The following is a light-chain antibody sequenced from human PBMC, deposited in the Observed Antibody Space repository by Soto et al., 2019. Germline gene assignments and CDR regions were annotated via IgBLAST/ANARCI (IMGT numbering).Light chain of an antibody. CDR3: QQYNDWPPYT. Sequence: EIVMTQSPVTLSVSPGERATLSCRASQSISSDLAWYQQRPGQAPRLLIYGASTRATGVPARFSGGGSGTDFTLTISNLQSEDFAVYYCQQYNDWPPYTFGQGTKLEI. J-gene: IGKJ2*01. V-gene: IGKV3-15*01. CDR2: GAS. CDR1: QSISSD.